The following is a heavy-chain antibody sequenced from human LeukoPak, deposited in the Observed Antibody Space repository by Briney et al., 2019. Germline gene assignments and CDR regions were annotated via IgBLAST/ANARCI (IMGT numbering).Heavy chain of an antibody. V-gene: IGHV4-4*02. Sequence: PSETLSLTCAVSGGSISSSNWWSWVRQPPGKGLEWIGEIYHSGSTNYNPSLKSRVTISVDKSKNQFSLKLSSVTAADTAVYYCARDYGDYSPHAFDIWGQGTMVTVSS. CDR1: GGSISSSNW. CDR3: ARDYGDYSPHAFDI. D-gene: IGHD4-17*01. J-gene: IGHJ3*02. CDR2: IYHSGST.